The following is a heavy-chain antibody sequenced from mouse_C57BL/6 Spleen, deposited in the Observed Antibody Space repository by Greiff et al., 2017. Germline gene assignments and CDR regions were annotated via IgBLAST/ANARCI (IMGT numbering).Heavy chain of an antibody. CDR2: INPNYGTT. D-gene: IGHD1-1*01. CDR3: ARETGVITTVVEGYLDG. V-gene: IGHV1-39*01. J-gene: IGHJ1*03. CDR1: GYSFTDYN. Sequence: VQLQQSGPELVKPGASVKISCKASGYSFTDYNMNWVKQSNGKSLEWIGVINPNYGTTSYNQKFKGKATLTVDQSSSTAYMQLNSLTSEDSAVYYCARETGVITTVVEGYLDGWGTGTTVTVSS.